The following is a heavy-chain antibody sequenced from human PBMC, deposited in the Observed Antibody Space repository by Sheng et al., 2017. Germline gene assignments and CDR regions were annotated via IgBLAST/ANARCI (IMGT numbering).Heavy chain of an antibody. CDR3: VRDPGGSFLNRYFDY. Sequence: QVQLQESGPGLVKTVGDPCPSPALSLVAPSVITTGTGSDSPPGRDWSGLGVSMAVGVPTTIPPSKSRVTMSVDTSKNQFSLKLNSVTAADTAVYYCVRDPGGSFLNRYFDYWGQGTLVTVSS. D-gene: IGHD1-26*01. J-gene: IGHJ4*02. CDR2: SMAVGVP. V-gene: IGHV4-4*07. CDR1: VAPSVITT.